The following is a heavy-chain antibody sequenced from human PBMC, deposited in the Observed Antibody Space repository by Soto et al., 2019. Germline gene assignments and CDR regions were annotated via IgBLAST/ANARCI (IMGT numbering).Heavy chain of an antibody. Sequence: EVHLVESGGGLAQPGGSLRLSCVGSGFSFSSYTMTWVRQAPGMGLEYLASISKSSSLTFYADSVRGRFILSRDNARDSLFLQMYSLRADDTAVYYCVRGDDRVDWGQGTLVTVSS. CDR3: VRGDDRVD. D-gene: IGHD1-1*01. CDR2: ISKSSSLT. V-gene: IGHV3-21*01. CDR1: GFSFSSYT. J-gene: IGHJ4*02.